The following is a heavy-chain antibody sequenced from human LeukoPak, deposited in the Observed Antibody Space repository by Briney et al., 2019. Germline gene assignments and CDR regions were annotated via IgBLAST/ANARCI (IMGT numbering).Heavy chain of an antibody. D-gene: IGHD2-2*01. J-gene: IGHJ6*02. V-gene: IGHV3-30*04. CDR2: IANDGREI. CDR3: ARGGDIVVVPAAMDYYYGMDV. Sequence: SGGSLRLSCAGPEFIFTTSLIHWVRQAPGKGLEWVTLIANDGREIYYSDSVKGRFTISRDNAKNTLYLQMNSLRAEDTAVYYCARGGDIVVVPAAMDYYYGMDVWGQGTTVTVSS. CDR1: EFIFTTSL.